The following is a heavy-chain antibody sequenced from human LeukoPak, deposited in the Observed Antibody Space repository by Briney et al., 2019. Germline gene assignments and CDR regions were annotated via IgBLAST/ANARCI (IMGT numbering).Heavy chain of an antibody. CDR3: VRVGNTYAYSLRYYYMDV. Sequence: SETLSLTCTVSGGSISSSSYYWSWIRQPPGKGLEWIGEINHSGSTNYNPSLKSRVTISVDTSKNQFSLKLRSLTAADTAVYYCVRVGNTYAYSLRYYYMDVWGKGTTVTVSS. D-gene: IGHD2-15*01. V-gene: IGHV4-39*07. CDR2: INHSGST. CDR1: GGSISSSSYY. J-gene: IGHJ6*03.